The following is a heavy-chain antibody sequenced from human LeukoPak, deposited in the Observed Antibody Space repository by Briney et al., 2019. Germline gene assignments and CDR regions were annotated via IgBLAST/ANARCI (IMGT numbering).Heavy chain of an antibody. D-gene: IGHD6-19*01. CDR2: ISSSSSYI. V-gene: IGHV3-21*01. Sequence: TGGSLRLSCEASGFTFRDYWMHWVRQAPGKGLEWVSSISSSSSYIYYADSVKGRFTISRDNAKNSLYLQMNSLRAEDTAVYYCASSFGSSGWCPGLDYWGQGTLVTVSS. CDR1: GFTFRDYW. CDR3: ASSFGSSGWCPGLDY. J-gene: IGHJ4*02.